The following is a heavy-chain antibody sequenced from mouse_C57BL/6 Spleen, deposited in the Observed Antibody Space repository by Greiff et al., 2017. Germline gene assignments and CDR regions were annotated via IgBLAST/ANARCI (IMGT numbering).Heavy chain of an antibody. CDR3: ARSGDYGWARDY. CDR2: INPNYGTT. V-gene: IGHV1-39*01. D-gene: IGHD2-4*01. J-gene: IGHJ4*01. CDR1: GYSFTDYN. Sequence: EVQLQQSGPELVKPGASVKLSCKASGYSFTDYNMNWVKQSNGKSLEWIGVINPNYGTTSYNQKFKGKATLTVDQSSSTASMQLNSLTSDDSAVYYCARSGDYGWARDYWGQGTSVTVSS.